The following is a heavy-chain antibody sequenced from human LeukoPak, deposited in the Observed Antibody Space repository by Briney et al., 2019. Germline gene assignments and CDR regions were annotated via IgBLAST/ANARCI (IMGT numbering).Heavy chain of an antibody. Sequence: SVKVSCKASGGTFSSYAISWVRQAPGQGLEWMGGIIPIFGTANYAQKFQGRVTITTDESTSTAYMELSSLRSEDTAVYYCARSSVGHSGSLYYMDVWGKGTTVTVSS. CDR1: GGTFSSYA. J-gene: IGHJ6*03. CDR3: ARSSVGHSGSLYYMDV. V-gene: IGHV1-69*05. D-gene: IGHD1-26*01. CDR2: IIPIFGTA.